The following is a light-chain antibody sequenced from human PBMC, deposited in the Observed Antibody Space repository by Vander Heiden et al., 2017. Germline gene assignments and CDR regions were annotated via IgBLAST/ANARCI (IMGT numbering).Light chain of an antibody. CDR3: AGWDDSLSGWV. J-gene: IGLJ3*02. Sequence: QPVMTQPPSASGTPGQTVTTSCSGSSSNLGSNTVKWYQQFPGTAPKLLVYSNDQRPSGVPDRFSGSKSGTSASLAIRGLQSEDEATYYCAGWDDSLSGWVFGGGTKLTVL. CDR1: SSNLGSNT. V-gene: IGLV1-44*01. CDR2: SND.